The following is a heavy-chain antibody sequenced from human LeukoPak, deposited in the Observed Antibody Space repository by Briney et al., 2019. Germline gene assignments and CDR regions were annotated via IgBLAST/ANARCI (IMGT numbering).Heavy chain of an antibody. CDR2: INPNSGGT. V-gene: IGHV1-2*02. Sequence: ASVKVSCKASGYTFTGYYMHWVRQAPGQGLEWMGWINPNSGGTNYAQKFQGRVTMTRDTSISTAYMELSRLRSDDTAVYYCARAHGIQLWEGWYFDLWGRGTLVTVSS. J-gene: IGHJ2*01. D-gene: IGHD5-18*01. CDR3: ARAHGIQLWEGWYFDL. CDR1: GYTFTGYY.